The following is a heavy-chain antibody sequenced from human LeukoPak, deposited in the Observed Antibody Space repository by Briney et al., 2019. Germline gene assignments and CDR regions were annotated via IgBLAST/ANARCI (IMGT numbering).Heavy chain of an antibody. V-gene: IGHV3-7*04. D-gene: IGHD5-18*01. CDR3: ARAGYTYGFDY. CDR1: GFTFSRYG. CDR2: IKPDGSDE. J-gene: IGHJ4*02. Sequence: GGSLRLSCAASGFTFSRYGMHWVRQAPGKGLEWVANIKPDGSDEDYVDSVTGRFTISRDNAKNSLYLQMNSLSAEDTAVYYCARAGYTYGFDYWGQGTLVTVSS.